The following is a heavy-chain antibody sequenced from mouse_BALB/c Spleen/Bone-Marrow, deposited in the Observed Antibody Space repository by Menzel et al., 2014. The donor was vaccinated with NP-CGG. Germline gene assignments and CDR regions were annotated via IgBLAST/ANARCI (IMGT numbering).Heavy chain of an antibody. J-gene: IGHJ3*01. D-gene: IGHD2-4*01. CDR3: ARPYDFGAWFAY. CDR2: ISSGGSYT. V-gene: IGHV5-6*01. CDR1: GFTFSSYG. Sequence: EVMLVESGGDLVKPGGSLKLSCAASGFTFSSYGMSWVRQTPDKRLEWVATISSGGSYTYYPDSVKGRFTISRDNAKNTLYPQMSSLKSEDTAMYYCARPYDFGAWFAYWGQGTLVTVSA.